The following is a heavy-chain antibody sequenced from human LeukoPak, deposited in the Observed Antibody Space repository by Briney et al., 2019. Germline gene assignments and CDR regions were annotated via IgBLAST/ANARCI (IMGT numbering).Heavy chain of an antibody. J-gene: IGHJ4*02. D-gene: IGHD2-15*01. V-gene: IGHV3-21*01. CDR3: ARDSYCSGGNCYGDFDY. CDR1: GFTFSSYS. CDR2: ISSSSSYI. Sequence: GRSLSLSCAASGFTFSSYSMNWVRQAPGKGREWVSSISSSSSYISYADSVKGRFTITRDNAKNSLYLQMNSLRAEDTAVYYCARDSYCSGGNCYGDFDYWGQGTLVTVPS.